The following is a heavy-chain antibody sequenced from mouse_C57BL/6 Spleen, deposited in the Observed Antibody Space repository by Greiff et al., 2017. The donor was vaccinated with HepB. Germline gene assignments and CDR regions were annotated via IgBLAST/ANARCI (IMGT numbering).Heavy chain of an antibody. CDR3: ARSGSNYVWFAY. V-gene: IGHV1-81*01. J-gene: IGHJ3*01. CDR2: IYPRSGNT. CDR1: GYTFTSYG. D-gene: IGHD2-5*01. Sequence: QVQLQQSGAELARPGASVTLSCKASGYTFTSYGISWVKQRTGQGLEWIGEIYPRSGNTYYNEKFKGKATLTADKSSSTAYMELRSLTSEDSAVYFCARSGSNYVWFAYWGQGTLVTVSA.